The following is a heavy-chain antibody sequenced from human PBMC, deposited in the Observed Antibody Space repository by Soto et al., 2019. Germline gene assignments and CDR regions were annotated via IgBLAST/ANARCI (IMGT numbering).Heavy chain of an antibody. D-gene: IGHD3-22*01. Sequence: GGSLRLSCAASGFTFSSYWMHWVRPAPGKGLVWVSRINSDGSSTSYADSVKGRFTISRDNAKNSLYLQMNSLRAEDTAVYYCARDGPGSLTYYYDSSGCSVRWFDPWGQGTLVTVSS. J-gene: IGHJ5*02. CDR3: ARDGPGSLTYYYDSSGCSVRWFDP. CDR1: GFTFSSYW. CDR2: INSDGSST. V-gene: IGHV3-74*01.